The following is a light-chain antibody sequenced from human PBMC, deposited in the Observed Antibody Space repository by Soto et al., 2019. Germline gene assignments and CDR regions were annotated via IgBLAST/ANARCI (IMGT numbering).Light chain of an antibody. CDR2: GAS. V-gene: IGKV3-15*01. J-gene: IGKJ1*01. CDR1: QSVSSN. Sequence: EIVMTQSPATLSVSPGERATLSCRASQSVSSNLAWYQQKPGQAPRLLIYGASTRATGIPARFSGSGSGTEFTLTISSLQSEDFAVYYCQQYGSSGTFGQGTKVHIK. CDR3: QQYGSSGT.